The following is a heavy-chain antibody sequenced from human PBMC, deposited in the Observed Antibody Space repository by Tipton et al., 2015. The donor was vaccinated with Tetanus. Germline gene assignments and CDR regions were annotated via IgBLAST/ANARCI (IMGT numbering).Heavy chain of an antibody. V-gene: IGHV4-4*02. CDR1: GGSISSNNW. Sequence: TLSLTCAVSGGSISSNNWWTWVRQPPGKGPEWIAEIYHSGSTTYNPSLQSRVTISVDKSENKFSLKLTSVTAADTAVYYCARDDYYDGRGLYYYGLDVWGQGTTVTVSS. J-gene: IGHJ6*02. CDR3: ARDDYYDGRGLYYYGLDV. CDR2: IYHSGST. D-gene: IGHD3-22*01.